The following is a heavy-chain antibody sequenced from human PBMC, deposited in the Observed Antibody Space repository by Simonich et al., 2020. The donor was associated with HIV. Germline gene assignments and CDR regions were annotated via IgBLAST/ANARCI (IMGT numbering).Heavy chain of an antibody. CDR2: ISSSSYI. CDR3: ARDAGWGWFDP. V-gene: IGHV3-21*01. CDR1: GFTFSSYS. J-gene: IGHJ5*02. Sequence: EVQLVESGGGLVKPGGSLRLSCAASGFTFSSYSMNWVRQAPGKGLEWVSSISSSSYIYYADSVKGRFTISRDNAKNSLYLQMNSLRAEDTAVYYCARDAGWGWFDPWGQGTLVTVSS. D-gene: IGHD3-16*01.